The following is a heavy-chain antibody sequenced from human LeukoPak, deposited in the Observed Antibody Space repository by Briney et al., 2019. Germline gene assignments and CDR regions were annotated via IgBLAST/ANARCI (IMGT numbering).Heavy chain of an antibody. V-gene: IGHV3-23*01. D-gene: IGHD3-10*01. Sequence: GGSLRLSCVPSGITFSNSALSWVRQAPGKGLEWVSTITKSGDQTHYADSVKGRFTISRDNSKNTLYLQMNSLRAEDTALYHCARGIGGSGSYYFFDSWGQGTLVTVSS. J-gene: IGHJ4*02. CDR1: GITFSNSA. CDR3: ARGIGGSGSYYFFDS. CDR2: ITKSGDQT.